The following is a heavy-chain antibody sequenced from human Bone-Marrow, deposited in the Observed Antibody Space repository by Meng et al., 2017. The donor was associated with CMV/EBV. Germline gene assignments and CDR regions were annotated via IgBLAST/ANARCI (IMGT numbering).Heavy chain of an antibody. CDR2: INTHSGGS. CDR3: ARDGPDRPFDP. V-gene: IGHV1-2*02. J-gene: IGHJ5*02. D-gene: IGHD1-14*01. Sequence: SCQASRYTFTDHYSHWVRQAPERGLGWVGWINTHSGGSNNAQKFHGRDNITRDTSSSTAYMGISTLGSDDSAVYYCARDGPDRPFDPWGPGTLVTVSS. CDR1: RYTFTDHY.